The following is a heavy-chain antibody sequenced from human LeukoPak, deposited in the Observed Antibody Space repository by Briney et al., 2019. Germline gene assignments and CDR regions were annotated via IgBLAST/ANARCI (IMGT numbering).Heavy chain of an antibody. D-gene: IGHD3-3*01. V-gene: IGHV4-39*01. Sequence: SETLSLTCTVSGGSISSSGYYWGWIRQPPGKGPEWIGTIYYSGSTYYNPSLKSRVTISVDTSKNQFSLKLSSVTAADTAVYYCARHPIFGRGMDVWGQGTTVTVSS. CDR1: GGSISSSGYY. J-gene: IGHJ6*02. CDR3: ARHPIFGRGMDV. CDR2: IYYSGST.